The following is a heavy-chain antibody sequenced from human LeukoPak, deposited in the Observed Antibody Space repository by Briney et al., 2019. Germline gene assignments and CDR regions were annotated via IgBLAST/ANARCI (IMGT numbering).Heavy chain of an antibody. CDR3: ARDRRYYFDY. Sequence: SETLSLTCTVSGSSISSSSYYWGWIRQPPGKGLEWIGSIYYSGSTYYNPSLKSRVTISVDTSKNQFSLKLSSVTAADTAVYYCARDRRYYFDYWGQGTLVTVSS. V-gene: IGHV4-39*07. J-gene: IGHJ4*02. CDR2: IYYSGST. CDR1: GSSISSSSYY.